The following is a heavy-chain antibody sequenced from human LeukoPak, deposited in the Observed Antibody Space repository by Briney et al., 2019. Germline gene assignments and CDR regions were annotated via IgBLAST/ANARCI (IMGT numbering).Heavy chain of an antibody. CDR3: ARGIVVVPAAMPPRH. CDR1: GYTFTSYA. CDR2: INAGNGNT. J-gene: IGHJ1*01. V-gene: IGHV1-3*01. D-gene: IGHD2-2*01. Sequence: GASVKVSCKASGYTFTSYAMHWVRQAPGQRLEWMGWINAGNGNTKYSQKFQGRVTITRDTSASTAYMELSSLRSEDTAVYYCARGIVVVPAAMPPRHWGQGTLVTVSS.